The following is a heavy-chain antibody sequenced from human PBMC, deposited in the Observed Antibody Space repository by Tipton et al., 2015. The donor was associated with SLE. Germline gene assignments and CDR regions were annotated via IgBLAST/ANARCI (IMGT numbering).Heavy chain of an antibody. D-gene: IGHD3-3*01. V-gene: IGHV3-30*02. Sequence: GSLRLSCAASGFTFSSYGMHWVRQAPGKGLEWVAFIRYDGSNKYYADSVKGRFTISRDNSKNTLYLQMNSLRAEDTAVYYCAKGRGITILGVVRSDFYYGMDVWGQGTTVTVSS. CDR3: AKGRGITILGVVRSDFYYGMDV. CDR2: IRYDGSNK. CDR1: GFTFSSYG. J-gene: IGHJ6*02.